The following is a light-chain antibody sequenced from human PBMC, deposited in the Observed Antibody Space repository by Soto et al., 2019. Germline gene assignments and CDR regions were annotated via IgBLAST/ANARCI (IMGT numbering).Light chain of an antibody. CDR3: RSYTSSSTRE. J-gene: IGLJ2*01. Sequence: QSALTQPASVSGSPGQSITISCTGTSSDVGGYNYVSWYQQHPGKAPKLIIYEVSNRPSGISNRFSGSKSGNTASLTISGLPAEDGADYYCRSYTSSSTRELGAGTKLTVL. CDR1: SSDVGGYNY. V-gene: IGLV2-14*01. CDR2: EVS.